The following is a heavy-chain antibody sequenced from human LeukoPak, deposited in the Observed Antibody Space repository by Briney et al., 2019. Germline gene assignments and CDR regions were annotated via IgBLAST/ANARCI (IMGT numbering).Heavy chain of an antibody. CDR3: ARGSYYYDSSGYYYDY. V-gene: IGHV3-20*04. J-gene: IGHJ4*02. D-gene: IGHD3-22*01. CDR1: GFTFDDYA. CDR2: INWNGGST. Sequence: PGGSLRLSCAASGFTFDDYAMHWVRQAPGKRLEWVSGINWNGGSTGYADSVKGRFTISRDNAKNSLYLQMNSLRAEDTALYYCARGSYYYDSSGYYYDYWGQGTLVTVSS.